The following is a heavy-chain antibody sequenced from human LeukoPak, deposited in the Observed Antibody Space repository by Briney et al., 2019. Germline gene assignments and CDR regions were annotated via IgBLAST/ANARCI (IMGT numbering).Heavy chain of an antibody. CDR2: MYHSGDT. V-gene: IGHV4-38-2*02. Sequence: PSETLSLTCTVSGYSVSSGYYWGWIRQPPGKGLEWIGGMYHSGDTYYNPSLKSRVTISVDTSKNQLSLKLSSVTAADTAVYYCARSKAHLSTSWYGTWFDPWGQGTLVTVSS. J-gene: IGHJ5*02. D-gene: IGHD2-2*01. CDR1: GYSVSSGYY. CDR3: ARSKAHLSTSWYGTWFDP.